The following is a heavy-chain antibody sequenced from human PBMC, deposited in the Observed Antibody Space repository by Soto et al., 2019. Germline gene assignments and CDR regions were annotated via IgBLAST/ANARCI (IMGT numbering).Heavy chain of an antibody. D-gene: IGHD3-9*01. V-gene: IGHV1-69*13. CDR2: IIPIFGTA. CDR1: GGTFSSYA. Sequence: SVKVSCKASGGTFSSYAISWVRQAPGQGLEWMGGIIPIFGTANYAQKFQGRVTITADESTSTAYMELSSLRSEDTAVYYCARVDGPYYDILTGYYTGYYYYGMDVWGQGTTVTVYS. J-gene: IGHJ6*02. CDR3: ARVDGPYYDILTGYYTGYYYYGMDV.